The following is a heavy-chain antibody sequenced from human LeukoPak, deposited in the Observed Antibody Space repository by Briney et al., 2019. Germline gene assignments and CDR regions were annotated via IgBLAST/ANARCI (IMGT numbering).Heavy chain of an antibody. CDR1: GYTFTIYG. V-gene: IGHV1-18*01. D-gene: IGHD3-10*01. Sequence: ASVKVSCKASGYTFTIYGISWVRQAPGQGLEWMGWISAYNGNTNYATKLQGRVTMTTDTSTRTAYMEVRSVRSDDTAVYYCARDVLLWFGEKSQDYGMDVWGQGTTVTVSS. CDR3: ARDVLLWFGEKSQDYGMDV. CDR2: ISAYNGNT. J-gene: IGHJ6*02.